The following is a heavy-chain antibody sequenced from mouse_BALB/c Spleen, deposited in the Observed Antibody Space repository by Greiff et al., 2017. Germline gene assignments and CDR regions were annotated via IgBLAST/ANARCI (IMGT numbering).Heavy chain of an antibody. V-gene: IGHV1-54*01. D-gene: IGHD4-1*01. CDR1: GYAFTNYL. CDR3: ARRNWEVSWFAY. J-gene: IGHJ3*01. Sequence: LVRPGTSVKVSCKASGYAFTNYLIEWVKQRPGQGLEWIGVINPGSGGTNYNEKFKGKATLTADKSSSTAYMQLSSLTSDDSAVYFCARRNWEVSWFAYWGQGTLVTVSA. CDR2: INPGSGGT.